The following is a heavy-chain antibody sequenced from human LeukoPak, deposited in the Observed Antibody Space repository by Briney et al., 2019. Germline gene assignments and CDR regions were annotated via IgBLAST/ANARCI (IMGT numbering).Heavy chain of an antibody. D-gene: IGHD3-10*01. CDR3: ATDRITMVQGVIPDFDY. V-gene: IGHV1-24*01. Sequence: ASVKVSCKVSGYTLTELSMHWVRQAPGKGLEGMGGFDPEDGETIYAQKFQGRVTMTEDTSTDTAYMELSSLRSEDTAVYYCATDRITMVQGVIPDFDYWGQGTLVTVSS. CDR1: GYTLTELS. CDR2: FDPEDGET. J-gene: IGHJ4*02.